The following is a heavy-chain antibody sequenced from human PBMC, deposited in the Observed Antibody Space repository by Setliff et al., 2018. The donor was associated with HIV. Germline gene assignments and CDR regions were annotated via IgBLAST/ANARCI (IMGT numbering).Heavy chain of an antibody. CDR2: INAGNGNT. V-gene: IGHV1-3*01. Sequence: ASVKVSCKASGYTFTSYAMHWVRQAPGQRLEWMGWINAGNGNTKYSQKFQGRVTITRDTPASTAYMELSSLRSEDTAVYYCARPAGMLLYPFDAFDIWGQGTMVTVSS. CDR3: ARPAGMLLYPFDAFDI. CDR1: GYTFTSYA. J-gene: IGHJ3*02. D-gene: IGHD2-2*02.